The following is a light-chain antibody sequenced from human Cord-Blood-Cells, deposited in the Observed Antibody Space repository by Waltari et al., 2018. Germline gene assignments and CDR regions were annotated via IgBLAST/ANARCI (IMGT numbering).Light chain of an antibody. Sequence: EIVMTQSPATLSVSPGERATLSCRASRSVSSNLAWYQQKPGQAPRLLIYGASTRATGIPARFSGSGSGTEFTLTISSLQSEDFAVYYCQQYNNWPPGPWTFGQGTKVEIK. J-gene: IGKJ1*01. CDR3: QQYNNWPPGPWT. V-gene: IGKV3-15*01. CDR2: GAS. CDR1: RSVSSN.